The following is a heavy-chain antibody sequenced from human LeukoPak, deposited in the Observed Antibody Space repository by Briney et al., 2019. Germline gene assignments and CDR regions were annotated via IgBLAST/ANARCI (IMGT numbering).Heavy chain of an antibody. V-gene: IGHV3-43*01. D-gene: IGHD2-8*01. CDR1: GFTFDDFP. CDR3: AKDIIGYAPL. J-gene: IGHJ4*02. Sequence: GGSLRLSCAASGFTFDDFPMHWVRQQPGKGLEWVSLVSVDGDTKYYADSVRGRFTISRDNSKNSLYLQMNSLRIEDTAFYYCAKDIIGYAPLWGQGTLVTVSS. CDR2: VSVDGDTK.